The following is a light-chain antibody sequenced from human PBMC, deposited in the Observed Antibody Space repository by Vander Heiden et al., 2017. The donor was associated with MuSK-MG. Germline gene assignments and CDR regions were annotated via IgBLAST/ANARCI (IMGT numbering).Light chain of an antibody. Sequence: DIQMTQSPSTRSASVGDRVTITCRASQSISTWLAWYQQKPGRAPKLLIYNASSLESGVPSRLSGSGSGTAFTLTISILQLDDVGTYYCQEYNTIGWNFGQGTKLEIK. J-gene: IGKJ2*01. V-gene: IGKV1-5*03. CDR2: NAS. CDR3: QEYNTIGWN. CDR1: QSISTW.